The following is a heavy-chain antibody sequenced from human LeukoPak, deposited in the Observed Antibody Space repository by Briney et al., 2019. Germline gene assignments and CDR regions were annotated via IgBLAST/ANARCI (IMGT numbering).Heavy chain of an antibody. CDR3: ARQWYYYDSSGYYYDAFDI. Sequence: PGGSLRLSCAASGFTFSSYSMNWVRQAPGKGLEWVSYISSSSSTIYYADSVKGRFTISRDNARNSLYLQMNSLRAEDTAVYYCARQWYYYDSSGYYYDAFDIWGQGIMVTVSS. D-gene: IGHD3-22*01. J-gene: IGHJ3*02. CDR1: GFTFSSYS. V-gene: IGHV3-48*04. CDR2: ISSSSSTI.